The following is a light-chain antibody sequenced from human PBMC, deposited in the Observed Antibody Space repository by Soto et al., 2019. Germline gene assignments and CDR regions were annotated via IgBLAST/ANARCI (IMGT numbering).Light chain of an antibody. J-gene: IGKJ4*01. Sequence: IVLTQSPATLSLSPGERATLSCRASQSVTSYLAWYQQKPGQAPRLLIYDAPNRATGIPARFSGSGAGTGFTLTISSLEPEDVGVYYCQQRSNWPLTFGGGTKVEIK. CDR3: QQRSNWPLT. CDR1: QSVTSY. V-gene: IGKV3-11*01. CDR2: DAP.